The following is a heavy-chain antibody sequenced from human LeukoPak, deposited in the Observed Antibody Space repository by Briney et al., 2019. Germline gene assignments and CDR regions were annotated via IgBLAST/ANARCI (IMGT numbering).Heavy chain of an antibody. CDR2: ISGSGGST. J-gene: IGHJ4*02. D-gene: IGHD2-15*01. CDR3: AKDGYCSGGSCYPGNY. Sequence: PGGSLRLSCAASGFTFSSYGMSWVRQAPGKGLEWVSAISGSGGSTYYADSVKGRFTISRDNSKNTLYLQMNSLRAEDTAVYYCAKDGYCSGGSCYPGNYWGQGTLVTVSS. CDR1: GFTFSSYG. V-gene: IGHV3-23*01.